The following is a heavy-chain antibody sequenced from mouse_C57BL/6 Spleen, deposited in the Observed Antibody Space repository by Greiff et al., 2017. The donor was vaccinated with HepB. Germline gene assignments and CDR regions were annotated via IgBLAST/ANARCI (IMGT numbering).Heavy chain of an antibody. CDR3: ARKIYYGHYAMDY. J-gene: IGHJ4*01. V-gene: IGHV1-9*01. CDR2: ILPGSGST. Sequence: VQLQQSGAELMKPGASVKLSCKATGYTFTGYWIEWVKQRPGHGLEWIGEILPGSGSTNYNEKFKGKATFTADTSSNTAYMQLSSLTTEDSAIYYFARKIYYGHYAMDYWGQGTSVTVSS. D-gene: IGHD2-1*01. CDR1: GYTFTGYW.